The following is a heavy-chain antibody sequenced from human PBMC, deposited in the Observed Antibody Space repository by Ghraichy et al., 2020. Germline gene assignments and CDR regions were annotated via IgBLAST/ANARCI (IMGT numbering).Heavy chain of an antibody. J-gene: IGHJ5*02. V-gene: IGHV3-7*03. CDR2: IKQDGSEK. Sequence: WGSLRLSCAASGFTFNNYWMSWVRQAPGKGLEWVANIKQDGSEKYYVDGVKGRFTIFRDNRKNSVYLQMNSLRAEDTAVYYCARDLSGFSWGQGTQVTVSS. D-gene: IGHD3-22*01. CDR1: GFTFNNYW. CDR3: ARDLSGFS.